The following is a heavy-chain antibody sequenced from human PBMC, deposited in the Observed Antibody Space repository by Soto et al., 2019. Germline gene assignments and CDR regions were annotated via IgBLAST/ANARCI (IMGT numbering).Heavy chain of an antibody. CDR2: IYYSGST. Sequence: SETLSLTCTVSGGSISSSSYYWGWIRQPPGKGLEWIGSIYYSGSTYYNPSLKSRVTISVDTSKNQFSLKLSSVTAADTAVYYCARGQSSLSYGMDVWGQGTTVTVSS. D-gene: IGHD6-13*01. CDR1: GGSISSSSYY. J-gene: IGHJ6*02. V-gene: IGHV4-39*01. CDR3: ARGQSSLSYGMDV.